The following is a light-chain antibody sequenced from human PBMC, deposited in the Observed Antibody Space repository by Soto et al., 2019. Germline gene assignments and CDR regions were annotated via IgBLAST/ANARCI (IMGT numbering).Light chain of an antibody. V-gene: IGKV3-15*01. CDR1: QSVSST. J-gene: IGKJ3*01. CDR3: QQYNNWPPFT. CDR2: GAS. Sequence: EIVLTQSPATLSVSPGERATLSCRASQSVSSTLAWYQQKPGQAPRLLIYGASTRATGIPARFSGSGSGTDFTPAVSSLQSEDCAVYYSQQYNNWPPFTFGPWNKVYI.